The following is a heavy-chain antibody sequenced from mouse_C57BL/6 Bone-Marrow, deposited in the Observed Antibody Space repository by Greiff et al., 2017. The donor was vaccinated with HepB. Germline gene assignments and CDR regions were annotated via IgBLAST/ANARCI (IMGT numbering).Heavy chain of an antibody. CDR3: TRRGTTVVAHFDY. CDR2: IRNKANNHAT. V-gene: IGHV6-6*01. D-gene: IGHD1-1*01. Sequence: EVKVEESGGGLVQPGGSMKLSCAASGFTFSDAWMDWVRQSPEKGLEWVAEIRNKANNHATYYAESVKGRFTISRDDSKSSVYLQMNSLRAEDTGIYYFTRRGTTVVAHFDYWGQGTTLTVSS. CDR1: GFTFSDAW. J-gene: IGHJ2*01.